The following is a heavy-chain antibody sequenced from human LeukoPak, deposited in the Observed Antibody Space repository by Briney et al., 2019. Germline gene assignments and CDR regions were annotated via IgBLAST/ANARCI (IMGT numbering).Heavy chain of an antibody. Sequence: ASVKVSCKASGYTFTSYAMHWVRQAPGQGLEWMGWINTNTGNPTYAQGFTGRFVFSLDTSVSTAYLQISSLKAEDTAVYYCARDQHRYYDSSGYCFDYWGQGTLVTVSS. J-gene: IGHJ4*02. CDR3: ARDQHRYYDSSGYCFDY. CDR2: INTNTGNP. V-gene: IGHV7-4-1*02. CDR1: GYTFTSYA. D-gene: IGHD3-22*01.